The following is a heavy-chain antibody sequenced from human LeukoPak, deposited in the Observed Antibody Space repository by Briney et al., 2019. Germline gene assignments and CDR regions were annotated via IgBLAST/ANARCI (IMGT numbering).Heavy chain of an antibody. Sequence: GRSLRLSCASSGFTFSIYSMNWVRQAPGKGLEWVSSISSSSYICYSYSVKGRFPISRDKAKTSLYLRMNSLRAEDTAVYYCARVGDPWYFDSWGQGTLVTVSS. CDR3: ARVGDPWYFDS. V-gene: IGHV3-21*01. CDR2: ISSSSYI. J-gene: IGHJ4*02. D-gene: IGHD2-21*02. CDR1: GFTFSIYS.